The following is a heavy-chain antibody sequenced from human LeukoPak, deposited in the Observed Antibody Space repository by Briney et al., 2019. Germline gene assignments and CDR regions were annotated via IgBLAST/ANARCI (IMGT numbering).Heavy chain of an antibody. D-gene: IGHD3-9*01. J-gene: IGHJ4*02. V-gene: IGHV3-33*01. CDR3: ARDPTSHDILTRYYPTRGGFDF. Sequence: PGGPLRLSCATSGFTFSTFGMHWIRQAPGKGLEWVAGIWYDGGNTYYADSVKGRFTISRDNLENTLYLQRSSLRAEDSAVYYCARDPTSHDILTRYYPTRGGFDFWGQGTLVTVSS. CDR1: GFTFSTFG. CDR2: IWYDGGNT.